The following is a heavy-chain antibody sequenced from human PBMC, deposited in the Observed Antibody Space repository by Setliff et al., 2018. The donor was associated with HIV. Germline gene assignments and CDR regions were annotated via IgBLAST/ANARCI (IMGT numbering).Heavy chain of an antibody. CDR3: ARVSRSGWFFDW. D-gene: IGHD6-19*01. J-gene: IGHJ4*02. CDR1: GYNFSSNG. CDR2: ISSYNGYT. Sequence: ASVKVSCKASGYNFSSNGISWVRQAPGQGLEWMGWISSYNGYTKYAQKVQDRVTMTKDTSTSTAYMELKSLRSDDTAVYYCARVSRSGWFFDWWGQGSLVTVSS. V-gene: IGHV1-18*01.